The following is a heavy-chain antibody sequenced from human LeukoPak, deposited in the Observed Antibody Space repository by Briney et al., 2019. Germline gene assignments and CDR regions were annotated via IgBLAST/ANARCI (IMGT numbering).Heavy chain of an antibody. Sequence: SGGSLRLSCAASGFTVSSNYMSWVRQAPGKGLEWVSVIYSGGSTYYADSVKGRFTISRDNSKNTLYLQMNSLRAEDTAVYYCARGVVAATDGAFDIWGQGTMVTVSS. CDR2: IYSGGST. D-gene: IGHD2-15*01. J-gene: IGHJ3*02. CDR1: GFTVSSNY. V-gene: IGHV3-53*01. CDR3: ARGVVAATDGAFDI.